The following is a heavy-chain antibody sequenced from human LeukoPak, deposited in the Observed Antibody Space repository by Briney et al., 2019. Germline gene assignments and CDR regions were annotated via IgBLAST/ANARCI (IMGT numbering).Heavy chain of an antibody. Sequence: GASVKVSCKASGYTFTSYYMHWVRQAPGQGLEWMGIINPSGGSTSYAQKFQGRVTMTRDTSTSTVYMELSSLRAGDTAVYYCASLGSVAGTKMPNDYWGQGNLVTVSS. J-gene: IGHJ4*02. CDR2: INPSGGST. V-gene: IGHV1-46*03. CDR3: ASLGSVAGTKMPNDY. D-gene: IGHD6-19*01. CDR1: GYTFTSYY.